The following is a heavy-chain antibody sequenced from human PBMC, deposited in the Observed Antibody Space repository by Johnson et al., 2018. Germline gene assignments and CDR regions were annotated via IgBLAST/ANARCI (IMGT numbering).Heavy chain of an antibody. CDR1: GFTFSSYG. J-gene: IGHJ6*02. CDR2: IWYDGSNK. Sequence: VQLLESGGGVVQPGRSLRLSCAASGFTFSSYGMHWVRQAPGKGLEWVAVIWYDGSNKYYADSVKGRFTISRDNSKNTLYLQMNSRRAEDTAVYYCARGDYSNHYYYYGRDVWGQGTTVTVSS. D-gene: IGHD4-11*01. CDR3: ARGDYSNHYYYYGRDV. V-gene: IGHV3-33*01.